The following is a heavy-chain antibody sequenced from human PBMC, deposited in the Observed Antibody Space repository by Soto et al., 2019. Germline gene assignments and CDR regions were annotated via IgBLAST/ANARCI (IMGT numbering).Heavy chain of an antibody. D-gene: IGHD3-10*01. V-gene: IGHV5-10-1*01. CDR3: ARYDYGSGSSISYYYYGMDV. Sequence: GESLKISCKGSGYSFTSYWISWVRQMPGKGLEWMGRIDPSDSYTNYSPSFQGHVTISADKSIGAAYLQWSSLKASDTAMYYCARYDYGSGSSISYYYYGMDVWGQGTTVTVSS. J-gene: IGHJ6*02. CDR1: GYSFTSYW. CDR2: IDPSDSYT.